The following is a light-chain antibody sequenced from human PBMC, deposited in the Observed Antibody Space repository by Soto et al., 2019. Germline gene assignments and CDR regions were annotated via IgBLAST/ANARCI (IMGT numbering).Light chain of an antibody. CDR1: QTVRTY. Sequence: GDRVTITCRASQTVRTYLNWYQQKPGKAPTLLVYAASTLESAVPPRFSGAGSETDFTLTISGLQPEDFANYYCQQTFSTPITFGQGTRLE. V-gene: IGKV1-39*01. J-gene: IGKJ5*01. CDR3: QQTFSTPIT. CDR2: AAS.